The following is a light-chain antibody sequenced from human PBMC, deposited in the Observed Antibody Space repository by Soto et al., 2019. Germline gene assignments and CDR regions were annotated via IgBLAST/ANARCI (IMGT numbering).Light chain of an antibody. CDR2: RAS. CDR3: QQYYSYSEA. CDR1: QTISSW. V-gene: IGKV1-5*03. Sequence: DIQMTQSPSTLSGSVGDRVTITCRASQTISSWLAWYQQKPGKAPKLLIYRASNLKSGVPSRFSGSGSGTEFTLTISSLQPDDFATYYCQQYYSYSEAFGQGTKVDIK. J-gene: IGKJ1*01.